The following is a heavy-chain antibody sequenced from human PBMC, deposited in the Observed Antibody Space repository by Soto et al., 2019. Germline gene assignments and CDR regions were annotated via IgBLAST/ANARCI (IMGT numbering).Heavy chain of an antibody. Sequence: QVQLVQSGAEVKKPGSSVKVSCKASGGTFSSYAISWVRQAPGQGLEWMGGIIPIFGTANYAQKFQGRVTITADESTSAAYMELSSLGSEDTAVYYCASNNSTNYDFWSGYYYYYCMDVWGQGTTVTVSS. D-gene: IGHD3-3*01. CDR2: IIPIFGTA. V-gene: IGHV1-69*01. J-gene: IGHJ6*02. CDR3: ASNNSTNYDFWSGYYYYYCMDV. CDR1: GGTFSSYA.